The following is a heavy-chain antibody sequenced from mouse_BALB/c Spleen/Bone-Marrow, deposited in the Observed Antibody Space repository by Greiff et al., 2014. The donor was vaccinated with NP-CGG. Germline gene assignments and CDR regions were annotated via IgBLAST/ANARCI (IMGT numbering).Heavy chain of an antibody. CDR1: GYTFTSYY. CDR3: ARGGWLRDAMDY. Sequence: VQLQQSGPELVKPGASVRISCKASGYTFTSYYIHWVKQRPGRGLEWIGWIYPGNVNTKYNEKFKGKATLTADKSSSTAYMQLSSLTSEDSAVYFCARGGWLRDAMDYWGQGTSVTVSS. CDR2: IYPGNVNT. J-gene: IGHJ4*01. D-gene: IGHD2-2*01. V-gene: IGHV1S56*01.